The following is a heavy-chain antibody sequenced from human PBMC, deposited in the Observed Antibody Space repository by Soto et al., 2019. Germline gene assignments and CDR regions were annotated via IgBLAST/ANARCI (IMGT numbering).Heavy chain of an antibody. CDR1: GFTFSSYG. CDR3: AKDLSVPAATNYYGMDV. D-gene: IGHD2-2*01. V-gene: IGHV3-30*18. CDR2: ISYDGSNK. J-gene: IGHJ6*02. Sequence: GGSLRLSCAASGFTFSSYGMHWVRQAPGKGLEWVAVISYDGSNKYYADSVKGRFTISRDNSKNTLYLQMNSLRAEDTAVYYCAKDLSVPAATNYYGMDVWGQGTTVTVSS.